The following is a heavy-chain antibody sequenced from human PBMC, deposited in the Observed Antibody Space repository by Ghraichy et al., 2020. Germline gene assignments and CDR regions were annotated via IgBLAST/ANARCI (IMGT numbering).Heavy chain of an antibody. D-gene: IGHD6-19*01. CDR1: GLMFNPNT. J-gene: IGHJ6*02. CDR2: ISSSTRYI. Sequence: GGSLRLSCVASGLMFNPNTMNWVRQAPGKGLEWLSSISSSTRYIYYADSVKGRFTISRDNAQNSLYLQMNSLRAEDTAVYYCSRGGGAGTPVLYHMDVWGLGTTVTVSS. V-gene: IGHV3-21*01. CDR3: SRGGGAGTPVLYHMDV.